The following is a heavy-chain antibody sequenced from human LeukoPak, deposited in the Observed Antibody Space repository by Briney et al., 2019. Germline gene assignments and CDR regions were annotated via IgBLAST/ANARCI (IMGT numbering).Heavy chain of an antibody. V-gene: IGHV1-69*13. D-gene: IGHD3-3*01. CDR3: ARRITIFGPDDY. J-gene: IGHJ4*02. CDR2: IIPIFGTA. Sequence: SVKVSCKASGGTFSSYAISWVRQAPGQGLGWMGGIIPIFGTANYAQKFQGRVTITADESTSTAYMELSSLRSEDTAVYYCARRITIFGPDDYWGQGTLVTVSS. CDR1: GGTFSSYA.